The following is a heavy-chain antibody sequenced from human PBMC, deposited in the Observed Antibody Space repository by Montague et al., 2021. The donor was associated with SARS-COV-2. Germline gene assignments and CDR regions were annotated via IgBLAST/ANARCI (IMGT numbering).Heavy chain of an antibody. V-gene: IGHV4-4*07. D-gene: IGHD6-19*01. J-gene: IGHJ2*01. CDR3: GRSTFYSSGWWDNWYFDL. CDR1: GGSISSYY. Sequence: SETLSLTCTVSGGSISSYYWSWIRQPAGKGLEWIGRFYTTGSTNYNPSLKSRVTMSVDTSKNQFSLKLSSVTAADTAVYYCGRSTFYSSGWWDNWYFDLWGRGTLVTVSS. CDR2: FYTTGST.